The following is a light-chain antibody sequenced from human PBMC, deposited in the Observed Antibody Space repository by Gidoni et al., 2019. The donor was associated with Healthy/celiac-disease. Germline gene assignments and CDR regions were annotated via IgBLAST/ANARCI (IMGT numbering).Light chain of an antibody. Sequence: SSELPQDPAVSVALGQTVRITCQGDSLRSYYASWYQQKTGQAPVLVIYGKNNRPSGIPDRFSGSSSGNTASLTITGAQAEDEADYYCNSRDSSGNHLNWVFGGGTKLTVL. V-gene: IGLV3-19*01. CDR2: GKN. J-gene: IGLJ3*02. CDR1: SLRSYY. CDR3: NSRDSSGNHLNWV.